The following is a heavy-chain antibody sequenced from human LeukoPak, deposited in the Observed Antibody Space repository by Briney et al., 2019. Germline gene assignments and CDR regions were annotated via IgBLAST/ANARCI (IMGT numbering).Heavy chain of an antibody. CDR2: ISAHNGHT. V-gene: IGHV1-18*01. CDR1: GYTFTSYG. CDR3: ARDQVVGATAGTFDY. Sequence: ASLKVSCKASGYTFTSYGISWVRQAPGQGLEWMGWISAHNGHTNYAQKFQGRVTMTMETSTSTAYMELRSLRSDDTAVYYCARDQVVGATAGTFDYWGQGTLVTVSS. J-gene: IGHJ4*02. D-gene: IGHD1-26*01.